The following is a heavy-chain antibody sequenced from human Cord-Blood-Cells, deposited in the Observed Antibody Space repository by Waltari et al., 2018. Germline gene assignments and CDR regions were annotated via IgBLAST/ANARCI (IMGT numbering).Heavy chain of an antibody. CDR3: VRSGYFGDAFDI. Sequence: EVQLVESGGGLVKPGGSLSLSCAASGFTFSSYSMNWVRQAPGKGLEWVSSISSSSSYIYYADSVKGRFTISRDNAKNSLYLQMNSLRAEDTAVYYCVRSGYFGDAFDIWGQGTMVTVSS. J-gene: IGHJ3*02. CDR2: ISSSSSYI. V-gene: IGHV3-21*01. D-gene: IGHD3-10*01. CDR1: GFTFSSYS.